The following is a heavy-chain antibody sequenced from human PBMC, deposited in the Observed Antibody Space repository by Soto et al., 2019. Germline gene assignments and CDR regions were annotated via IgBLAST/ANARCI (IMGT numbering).Heavy chain of an antibody. Sequence: QVQLVQSGAEVKKPGASVKVSCKASGYTFSSYFISWVRQAPGQGLEWMGWISAYNGNTNYAQNLQGRVTMTTDTSTSTACMELRSLRYDDTAVYYCARDLPPVDYWGQGTLVTVSS. J-gene: IGHJ4*02. CDR3: ARDLPPVDY. V-gene: IGHV1-18*01. CDR1: GYTFSSYF. CDR2: ISAYNGNT.